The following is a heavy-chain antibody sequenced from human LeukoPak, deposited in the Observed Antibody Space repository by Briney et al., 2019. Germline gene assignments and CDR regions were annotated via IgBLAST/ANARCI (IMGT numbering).Heavy chain of an antibody. D-gene: IGHD3-10*01. CDR3: AKVPGASIYYYYYMDV. Sequence: GGSLRLSCAASGFTFSSYGMHWVRQAPSKGLEWVAFIRYDGSNKYYADSVKGRFTISRDNSKNTLYLQMNSLRAEDTAVYYCAKVPGASIYYYYYMDVWGKGTTVTVSS. CDR1: GFTFSSYG. J-gene: IGHJ6*03. V-gene: IGHV3-30*02. CDR2: IRYDGSNK.